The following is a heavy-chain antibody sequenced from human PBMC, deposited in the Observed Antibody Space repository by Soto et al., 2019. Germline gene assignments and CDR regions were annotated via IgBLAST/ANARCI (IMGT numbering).Heavy chain of an antibody. J-gene: IGHJ4*02. V-gene: IGHV3-74*01. Sequence: EVQLVESGGGLVQPGGSLRLSCAASGFLFNTYWMFWVRQAPRKGLLWVSRIKSDGSSTNYADSVKGRFTISRDNAKNTLSPPMTSLRAEDTAVYYCAIGGGDYNYLDYWGQGILVTVSS. D-gene: IGHD3-9*01. CDR3: AIGGGDYNYLDY. CDR1: GFLFNTYW. CDR2: IKSDGSST.